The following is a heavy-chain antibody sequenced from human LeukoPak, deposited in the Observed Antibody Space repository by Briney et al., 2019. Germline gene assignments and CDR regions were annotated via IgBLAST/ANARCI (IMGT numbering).Heavy chain of an antibody. Sequence: PGGSLRLSXAASGFTFSDYFMTWIRQAPGKGLEWVSYISGSGSNKYYADSVKGRFTISRDNAKNSLYLQMNSLRVEDTAVYYCATSQSSVAGIVGDWGQGTLVTVSS. J-gene: IGHJ4*02. V-gene: IGHV3-11*04. D-gene: IGHD6-19*01. CDR1: GFTFSDYF. CDR3: ATSQSSVAGIVGD. CDR2: ISGSGSNK.